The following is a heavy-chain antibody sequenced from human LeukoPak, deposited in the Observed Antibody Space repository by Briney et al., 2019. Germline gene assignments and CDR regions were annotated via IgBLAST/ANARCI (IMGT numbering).Heavy chain of an antibody. CDR2: IIPIFGTA. Sequence: SVKVSCKVSGYTLTELSMHWVRQAPGQGLEWMGGIIPIFGTANYAQKFRGRVTITTDESTSTAYMELSSLRSEDTAVYYCAREPTTVVTDNWFDPWGQGTLVTVSS. J-gene: IGHJ5*02. D-gene: IGHD4-23*01. CDR1: GYTLTELS. V-gene: IGHV1-69*05. CDR3: AREPTTVVTDNWFDP.